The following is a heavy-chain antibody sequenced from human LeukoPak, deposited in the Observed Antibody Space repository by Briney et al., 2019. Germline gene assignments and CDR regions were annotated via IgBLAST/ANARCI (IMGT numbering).Heavy chain of an antibody. CDR2: ISYDGSNK. Sequence: PGGSLRLSCAASGFTFSSYAMHWVRQAPGKGLEWVTIISYDGSNKYYADSVKGRFTISRDNSKNTLYLQMNSLRAEDTAVYYCASDPHLGIAVSGTVRLLRGQGTLVTVSS. CDR1: GFTFSSYA. CDR3: ASDPHLGIAVSGTVRLL. V-gene: IGHV3-30*04. D-gene: IGHD6-19*01. J-gene: IGHJ4*02.